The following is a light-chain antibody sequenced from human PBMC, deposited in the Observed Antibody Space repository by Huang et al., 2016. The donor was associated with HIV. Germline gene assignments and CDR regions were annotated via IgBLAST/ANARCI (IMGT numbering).Light chain of an antibody. CDR2: GAS. CDR3: QQYNKWPRT. V-gene: IGKV3-15*01. Sequence: EIVMTQSPATLSVSPGERATRSCRASQSVSSNLAWYQQKPGQAPRLLIYGASTRATGIPARFSGSGSVTEFTLTISSLQSEDFAVYYCQQYNKWPRTFGQGTKVEIK. CDR1: QSVSSN. J-gene: IGKJ1*01.